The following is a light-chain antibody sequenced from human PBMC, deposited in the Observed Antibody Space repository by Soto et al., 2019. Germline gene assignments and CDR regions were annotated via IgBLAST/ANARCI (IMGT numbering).Light chain of an antibody. CDR1: SSDVGSYNL. CDR3: SSYTTNNTVV. J-gene: IGLJ2*01. CDR2: EGS. Sequence: QSALTQPASVSGSPGQSITISCTGTSSDVGSYNLVSWYQQHPGKAPKLMIYEGSKRPSGVSNRFSGSKSGNTASLTISDLQGEDEADYYCSSYTTNNTVVFGGGTKVTVL. V-gene: IGLV2-14*02.